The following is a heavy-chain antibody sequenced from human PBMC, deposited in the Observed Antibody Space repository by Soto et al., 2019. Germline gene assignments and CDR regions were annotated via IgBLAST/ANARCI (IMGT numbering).Heavy chain of an antibody. D-gene: IGHD2-2*01. J-gene: IGHJ4*02. V-gene: IGHV3-7*05. CDR2: INQDGSVE. CDR3: ASKRSGSSSTTFDY. CDR1: GFTFSNNW. Sequence: EVQLVESGGGLVQPGGSLRLSCAGSGFTFSNNWMTWVRQAPGKGLEWVANINQDGSVEKYVDSVKGRFTISRDNAKNSLYLQMNSLRAEDTAVFYCASKRSGSSSTTFDYWGQGTLVTVSS.